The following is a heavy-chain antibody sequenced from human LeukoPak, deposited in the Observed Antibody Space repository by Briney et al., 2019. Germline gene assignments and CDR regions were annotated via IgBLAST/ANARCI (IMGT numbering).Heavy chain of an antibody. Sequence: SETLSLTCTVSDGSISSRTYYWSWIRQPPGKGLEWIGYIYYGGSTNYNPSLESRVTISVDTSKNQFSLKLSSVTAADTAVYYCARHGGGNSIYYLDYWGQGTLVTVSS. CDR2: IYYGGST. CDR1: DGSISSRTYY. CDR3: ARHGGGNSIYYLDY. D-gene: IGHD4-23*01. V-gene: IGHV4-61*05. J-gene: IGHJ4*02.